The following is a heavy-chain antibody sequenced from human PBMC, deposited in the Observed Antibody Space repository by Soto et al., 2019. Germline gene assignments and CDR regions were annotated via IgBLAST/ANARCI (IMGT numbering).Heavy chain of an antibody. CDR1: GFTLSNYW. CDR2: INKDGSQK. J-gene: IGHJ4*02. CDR3: VRELGLAY. D-gene: IGHD7-27*01. V-gene: IGHV3-7*03. Sequence: PGGFLRLSCAASGFTLSNYWMTWVRQAPGKGLEWVANINKDGSQKNYVDSVKGRFTIARDNGQNSLSLQINSLRVEDTAVYYCVRELGLAYWGQGALVTVSS.